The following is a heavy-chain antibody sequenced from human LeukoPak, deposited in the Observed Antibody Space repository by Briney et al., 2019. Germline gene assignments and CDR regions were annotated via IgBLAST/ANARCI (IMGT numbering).Heavy chain of an antibody. CDR1: GYTLTELS. V-gene: IGHV1-24*01. Sequence: EASVKVSCKVSGYTLTELSMHWVRQAPGKGLEWMGGFDPEDGETIYAQKFQGRVTMTEDTSTDTAYMELSSLRSEDTAVYYCATGVEMATIPDYWGQGTLVTVSS. CDR2: FDPEDGET. J-gene: IGHJ4*02. D-gene: IGHD5-24*01. CDR3: ATGVEMATIPDY.